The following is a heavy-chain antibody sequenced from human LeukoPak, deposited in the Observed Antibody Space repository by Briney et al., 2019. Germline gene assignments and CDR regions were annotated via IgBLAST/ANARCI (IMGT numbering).Heavy chain of an antibody. Sequence: GGSLRLSCVASGFTFSAFSMNWVRQAPGKGLEWVSSISGTVGYIHDADSLQGRFTISRDNAKNSLYLQMISLRAEDTAVYYCARDLSVGAKPDLGFDYWGQGTLVTVSS. CDR1: GFTFSAFS. CDR3: ARDLSVGAKPDLGFDY. CDR2: ISGTVGYI. D-gene: IGHD1-26*01. J-gene: IGHJ4*02. V-gene: IGHV3-21*01.